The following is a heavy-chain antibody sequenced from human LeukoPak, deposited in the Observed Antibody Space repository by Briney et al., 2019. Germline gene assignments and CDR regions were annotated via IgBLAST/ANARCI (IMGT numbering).Heavy chain of an antibody. J-gene: IGHJ3*02. V-gene: IGHV4-38-2*02. CDR3: AREIHYDSSGQRSLHAFDI. Sequence: SSETLSLTCSVSGYSISSGYYWGWIRQPPGKGREWIGIIYHSGNSYSNPSLKSRVTISVDTSANQFSLKLSSVTAADTALYYCAREIHYDSSGQRSLHAFDIWGQGTMVTVSS. CDR1: GYSISSGYY. D-gene: IGHD3-22*01. CDR2: IYHSGNS.